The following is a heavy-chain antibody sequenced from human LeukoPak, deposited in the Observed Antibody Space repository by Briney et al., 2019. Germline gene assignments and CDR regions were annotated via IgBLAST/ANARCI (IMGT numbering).Heavy chain of an antibody. CDR2: IKQDGSAK. J-gene: IGHJ4*02. CDR3: ATSFDAPGNM. D-gene: IGHD2-2*01. Sequence: GGSLRLSCAVSGFTFSTYWMSWVRQAPGKGLEWVANIKQDGSAKYYVGSVKGRFTISRDNAKNSLYLHVNSLRADDTGVYYCATSFDAPGNMWGQGTLVTVSS. CDR1: GFTFSTYW. V-gene: IGHV3-7*01.